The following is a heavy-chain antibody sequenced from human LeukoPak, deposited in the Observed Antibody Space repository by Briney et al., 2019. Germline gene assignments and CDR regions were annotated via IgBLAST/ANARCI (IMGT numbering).Heavy chain of an antibody. CDR2: INPSGGST. D-gene: IGHD2-15*01. V-gene: IGHV1-46*01. Sequence: GALVKVSCKASGYTFTSYYMHWVRQAPGQGLEWMGIINPSGGSTSYAQKFQGRVTMTRDTSTSTVYMELSSLRSEDTAVYYCARAPAGYCSGGSCATFDYWGQGTLVTVSS. CDR1: GYTFTSYY. CDR3: ARAPAGYCSGGSCATFDY. J-gene: IGHJ4*02.